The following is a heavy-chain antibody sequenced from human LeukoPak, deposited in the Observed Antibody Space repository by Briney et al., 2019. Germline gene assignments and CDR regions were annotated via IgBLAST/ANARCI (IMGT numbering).Heavy chain of an antibody. D-gene: IGHD3-10*01. CDR1: GGSFSGYY. Sequence: SETLSLTCAVYGGSFSGYYWSWIRQPPGKGLEWIGEINHSGSTNYNPSLKSRVTISIDTSKNQFSLRVNSVTAADTAVYYCARLPLGAFGEVLNFDYWGQGSLVTVSS. J-gene: IGHJ4*02. CDR2: INHSGST. V-gene: IGHV4-34*01. CDR3: ARLPLGAFGEVLNFDY.